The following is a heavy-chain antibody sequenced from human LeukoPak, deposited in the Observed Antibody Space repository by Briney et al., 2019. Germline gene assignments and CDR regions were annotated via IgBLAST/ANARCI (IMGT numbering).Heavy chain of an antibody. CDR1: GASTSIDY. V-gene: IGHV4-59*01. Sequence: SETLSLTCTVSGASTSIDYWSWIRPPPRNGLEWIAHTYYIGSNNYNPSLRTRATISLETSTNQLSLKLSSVTAGDTAVYYCAGDVGATTSYFDCWGQGTLVTVSS. CDR2: TYYIGSN. CDR3: AGDVGATTSYFDC. D-gene: IGHD1-26*01. J-gene: IGHJ4*02.